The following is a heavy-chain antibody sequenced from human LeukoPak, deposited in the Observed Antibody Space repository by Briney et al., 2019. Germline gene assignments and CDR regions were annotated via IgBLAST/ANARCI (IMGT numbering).Heavy chain of an antibody. Sequence: GASVKVSCKASGGTFSSYAISWVRQAPGQGLEWMGGSIPIFGTANYAQKVQGRVTITSDKSTSTAYMELSSLSSEHTAVYSCARALPATASLYYYYYYGMDVWGKGTTVTVSS. CDR1: GGTFSSYA. D-gene: IGHD4-11*01. CDR2: SIPIFGTA. V-gene: IGHV1-69*06. J-gene: IGHJ6*04. CDR3: ARALPATASLYYYYYYGMDV.